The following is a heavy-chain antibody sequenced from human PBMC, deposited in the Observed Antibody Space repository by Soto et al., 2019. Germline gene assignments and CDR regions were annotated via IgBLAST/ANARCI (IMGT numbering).Heavy chain of an antibody. CDR1: GGSINSGGYY. CDR2: IDYSGYT. J-gene: IGHJ4*02. CDR3: ATSYCRSTNCPYYFDY. V-gene: IGHV4-31*03. D-gene: IGHD2-2*01. Sequence: VQLQESGPGLVKPSHTLSLTCTVSGGSINSGGYYWIWIRQHPGKGLEWIGHIDYSGYTSYNPSLKSRLTVSVDTSKTQFSLRLTSVTAADAALYYCATSYCRSTNCPYYFDYWGQGTLVTVSS.